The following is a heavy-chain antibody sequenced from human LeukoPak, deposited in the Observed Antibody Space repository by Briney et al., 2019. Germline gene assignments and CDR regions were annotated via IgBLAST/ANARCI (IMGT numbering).Heavy chain of an antibody. CDR2: ISAYNGNT. CDR1: GYTFTSYD. V-gene: IGHV1-18*01. D-gene: IGHD1-26*01. CDR3: ARDPGGSYPQHKYFDY. J-gene: IGHJ4*02. Sequence: ASVKVSCKASGYTFTSYDINWVRQATGQGLEWMGWISAYNGNTNYAQKLQGRVTMTTDTSTSTAYMELRSLRSDDTAVYYCARDPGGSYPQHKYFDYWGQGTLVTVSS.